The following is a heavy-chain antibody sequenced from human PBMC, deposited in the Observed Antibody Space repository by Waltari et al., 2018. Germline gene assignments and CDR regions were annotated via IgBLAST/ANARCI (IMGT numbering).Heavy chain of an antibody. V-gene: IGHV4-39*07. Sequence: QLQLQESGPGLVKPSETLSLTCTVSGGSISSSSYYWGWIRQPPGKGLEWIGSIYYSGSTYYNPSLRSRVTIAVDPAKNRFSLKLSSVTAADTAVYYCATRLSSSWYERKVDYWGQGTLVTVSS. J-gene: IGHJ4*02. CDR2: IYYSGST. CDR1: GGSISSSSYY. CDR3: ATRLSSSWYERKVDY. D-gene: IGHD6-13*01.